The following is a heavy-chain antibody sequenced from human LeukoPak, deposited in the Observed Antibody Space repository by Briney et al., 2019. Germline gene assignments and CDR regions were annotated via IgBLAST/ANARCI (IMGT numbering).Heavy chain of an antibody. CDR1: GYTFTDYN. V-gene: IGHV1-2*02. J-gene: IGHJ4*02. D-gene: IGHD3-10*01. CDR3: SVWFGELSH. CDR2: ISPNSGGT. Sequence: ASVKVSCKTSGYTFTDYNIHWVRQAPGQGHEWMGWISPNSGGTNYAQRFQGMVTMTRDTSISTAYMDLSSLKSDDTATYYCSVWFGELSHWGQGTLVTVSS.